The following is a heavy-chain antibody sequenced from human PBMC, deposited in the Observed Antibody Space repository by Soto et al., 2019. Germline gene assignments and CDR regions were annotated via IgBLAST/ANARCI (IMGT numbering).Heavy chain of an antibody. Sequence: SETLSLTCTVSGGSISSGDYYWSWIRQPPGKGLEWIGYIYYSGSTYYNPSLKSRVTISVDTSKNQFSLKLSSVAAADTAVYYCARGSSVLARSMNFFDPWGQGTLVTVSS. CDR1: GGSISSGDYY. CDR3: ARGSSVLARSMNFFDP. CDR2: IYYSGST. J-gene: IGHJ5*02. V-gene: IGHV4-30-4*01. D-gene: IGHD6-6*01.